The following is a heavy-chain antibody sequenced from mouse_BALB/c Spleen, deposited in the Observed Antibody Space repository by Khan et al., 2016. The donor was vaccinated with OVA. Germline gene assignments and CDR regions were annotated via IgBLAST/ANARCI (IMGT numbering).Heavy chain of an antibody. CDR3: ARPPYFSYAMDN. V-gene: IGHV9-3-1*01. CDR1: GHTFTNYG. Sequence: QIQLVQSGPELKKPGETVKISCKASGHTFTNYGMNWVKQAPGKGLKWMGWINTYTGEPTYADDFNRRFAFSLETSASTAYLQINNLKNEDTATYFCARPPYFSYAMDNWGQGTSVTVSS. CDR2: INTYTGEP. D-gene: IGHD2-10*01. J-gene: IGHJ4*01.